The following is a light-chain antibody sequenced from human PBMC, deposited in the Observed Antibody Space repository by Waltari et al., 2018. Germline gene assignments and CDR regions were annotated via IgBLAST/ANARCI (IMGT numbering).Light chain of an antibody. CDR1: QSVSNW. CDR2: EAS. V-gene: IGKV1-5*03. J-gene: IGKJ1*01. CDR3: QQYNDYGTWT. Sequence: DLQMTQSPSPLSASVGYRVNIPCRASQSVSNWLAWYQQKPGKAPKVLIYEASTLESGVPSRFSCSGSGTEFTLTISSLQPDDFATYYCQQYNDYGTWTFGQGTKVEIK.